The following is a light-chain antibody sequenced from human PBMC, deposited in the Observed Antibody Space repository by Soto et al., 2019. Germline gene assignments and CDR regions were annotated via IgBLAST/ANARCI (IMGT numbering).Light chain of an antibody. CDR1: SSDVGGYNY. Sequence: QSVLTQPASVSGSPGQSITISCTGTSSDVGGYNYVSWYQQHPGKAPKLMMYEVSNRPSGVSNRFSGSRSGNTASLTISGLQSEDEAEYYCNSYTTNSTVVFGTGTKVTVL. CDR3: NSYTTNSTVV. CDR2: EVS. J-gene: IGLJ1*01. V-gene: IGLV2-14*01.